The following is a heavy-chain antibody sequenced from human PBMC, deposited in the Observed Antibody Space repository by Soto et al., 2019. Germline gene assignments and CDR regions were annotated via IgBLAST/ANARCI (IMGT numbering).Heavy chain of an antibody. D-gene: IGHD1-26*01. CDR3: ASRYGGYYFDY. V-gene: IGHV4-34*01. J-gene: IGHJ4*02. Sequence: ETLSLTCAVYGGSFSGYYWSWIRQPPGKGLEWIGEINHSGSTNYNPSLKSRVTISVDTSKNQFSLKLSSVTAADTAVYYCASRYGGYYFDYWGQGTLVTVSS. CDR1: GGSFSGYY. CDR2: INHSGST.